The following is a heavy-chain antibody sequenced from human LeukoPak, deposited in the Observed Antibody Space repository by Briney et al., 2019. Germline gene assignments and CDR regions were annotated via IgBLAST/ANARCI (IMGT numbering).Heavy chain of an antibody. J-gene: IGHJ6*02. V-gene: IGHV3-9*01. D-gene: IGHD6-13*01. CDR2: ISWNSGSI. Sequence: SLRLSCAASGFTFDDYAMHWVRQAPGKGLEWVSGISWNSGSIGYADSVKGRFTISRDDAKNSLYLQMNSLRAEDTALYYCAKDAIAAAGTPYYYYGMDVWGQGTTVTVSS. CDR1: GFTFDDYA. CDR3: AKDAIAAAGTPYYYYGMDV.